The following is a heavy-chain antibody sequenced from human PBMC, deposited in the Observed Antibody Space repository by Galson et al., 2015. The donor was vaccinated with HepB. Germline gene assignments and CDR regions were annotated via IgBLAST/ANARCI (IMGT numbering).Heavy chain of an antibody. CDR3: ARDRVAEAGYAEYFQY. J-gene: IGHJ1*01. Sequence: VRQAPGQGLEWMGWISPYNGITKYAQKFQGRVTMKTDTSTRTAYMELRSLRSNDTAVYYCARDRVAEAGYAEYFQYWGQGTLVSVSS. CDR2: ISPYNGIT. V-gene: IGHV1-18*01. D-gene: IGHD6-13*01.